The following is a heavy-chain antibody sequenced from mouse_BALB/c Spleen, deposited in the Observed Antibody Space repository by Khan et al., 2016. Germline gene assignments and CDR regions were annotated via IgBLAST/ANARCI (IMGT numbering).Heavy chain of an antibody. J-gene: IGHJ2*01. CDR2: IDPANGNT. CDR3: LDCNYLDY. Sequence: VRLQQSGAEFVKPGASVKLSCTASGFNIEDTYMHWVKQRPEQGLAWIGRIDPANGNTKYDPRFQGKATITADTSSNTAYLQFSSMTSEDTAVYYCLDCNYLDYWCQGTTLTVSS. V-gene: IGHV14-3*02. CDR1: GFNIEDTY.